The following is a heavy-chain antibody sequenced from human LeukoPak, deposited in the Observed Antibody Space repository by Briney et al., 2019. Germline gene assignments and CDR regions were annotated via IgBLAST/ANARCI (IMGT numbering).Heavy chain of an antibody. CDR2: INIDSIAV. CDR3: STAKFDN. Sequence: GGSLRLSCAASGSPLSSYSINWVRQAPGKVLEWVPYINIDSIAVNYAESVRRRLTLSRDNAENSLYRQMNSLRAEDTAVYYCSTAKFDNWGQGTLVTVSS. V-gene: IGHV3-48*01. J-gene: IGHJ4*02. CDR1: GSPLSSYS.